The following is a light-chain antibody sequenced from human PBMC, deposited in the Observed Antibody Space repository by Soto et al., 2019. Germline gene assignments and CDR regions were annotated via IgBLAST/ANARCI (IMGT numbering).Light chain of an antibody. J-gene: IGLJ1*01. CDR1: DSDIGSYNI. CDR2: EVT. V-gene: IGLV2-23*02. CDR3: CSYAGSNVFV. Sequence: QSVLTQVASVSGSPGQSITISCTGTDSDIGSYNIVSWYQQHPDKAPQLIIYEVTKRPSGVSDRFSGSKSGNTASLTISGLQAEDEGDYNCCSYAGSNVFVFGTGTKVTVL.